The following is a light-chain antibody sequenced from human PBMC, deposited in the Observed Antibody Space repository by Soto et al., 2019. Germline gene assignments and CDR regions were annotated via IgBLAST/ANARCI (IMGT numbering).Light chain of an antibody. CDR3: QQRSNWPPS. J-gene: IGKJ4*01. V-gene: IGKV3-11*01. CDR2: DVS. Sequence: DTELIQSPATLSLSPGARDTLSCSASHTVANFLAWYQHKAGQAPRLLIYDVSNRATGIPARFSGSGSGTDFTLTISSLEPDDFAVYYCQQRSNWPPSFGGGTNVEIK. CDR1: HTVANF.